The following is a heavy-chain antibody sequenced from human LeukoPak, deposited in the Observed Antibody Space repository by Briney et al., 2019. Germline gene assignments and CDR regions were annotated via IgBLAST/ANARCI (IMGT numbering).Heavy chain of an antibody. CDR1: GFTFSSYG. Sequence: GGSLRLSCAASGFTFSSYGMHGVRQAPGKGLEWVAFIRYDGTNKYYADCVKGRFTISRDTSKNTLYLQMNSLRTEDTAVYYCAKDLGSSGCFDYWGQGTLVTVSS. CDR3: AKDLGSSGCFDY. D-gene: IGHD6-19*01. CDR2: IRYDGTNK. V-gene: IGHV3-30*02. J-gene: IGHJ4*02.